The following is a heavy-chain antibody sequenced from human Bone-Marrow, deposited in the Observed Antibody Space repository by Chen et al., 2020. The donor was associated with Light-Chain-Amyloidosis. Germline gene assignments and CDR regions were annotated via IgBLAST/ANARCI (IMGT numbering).Heavy chain of an antibody. J-gene: IGHJ6*02. V-gene: IGHV4-34*02. Sequence: QVQLQQWGAGLLRPSDTLSLTCAVSGGSLSGYYWNWIRQSPGKGLEWIGEMNHNGNTNKNPSLKSRVSMSVDTAKNQVSLKVTSVTAADSAVYFCARGGRPGHPVHQFYGLDVWGHGTTIIVSS. CDR2: MNHNGNT. CDR1: GGSLSGYY. D-gene: IGHD3-10*02. CDR3: ARGGRPGHPVHQFYGLDV.